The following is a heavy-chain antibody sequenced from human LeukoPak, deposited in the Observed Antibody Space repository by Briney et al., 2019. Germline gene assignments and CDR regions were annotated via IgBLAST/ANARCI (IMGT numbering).Heavy chain of an antibody. D-gene: IGHD3-3*01. V-gene: IGHV3-7*01. CDR1: GFTLSNYW. J-gene: IGHJ4*02. CDR2: IKQDGSEK. Sequence: GGSLRLSCAASGFTLSNYWMSWVRQAPGKGLEWVANIKQDGSEKYYVDSVKGRFTISRDNAKNSLYLQMNSLRAEDTAVYYCARDPTIFGVVIVPDYWGQGTLVTVSS. CDR3: ARDPTIFGVVIVPDY.